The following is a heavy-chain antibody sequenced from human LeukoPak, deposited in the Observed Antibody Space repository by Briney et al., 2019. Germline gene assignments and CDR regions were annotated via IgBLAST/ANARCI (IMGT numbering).Heavy chain of an antibody. CDR1: GGSISGYY. CDR2: IYSSGAT. V-gene: IGHV4-59*01. J-gene: IGHJ6*03. D-gene: IGHD2-15*01. Sequence: SETLSLTCTVSGGSISGYYWSLIRQPPGKGLGWIGYIYSSGATNYNPSLKSRVTISVDTSKNQFSLKLSSVTAADTAVYYCARDRGGNYMDVWGNGTTVTVSS. CDR3: ARDRGGNYMDV.